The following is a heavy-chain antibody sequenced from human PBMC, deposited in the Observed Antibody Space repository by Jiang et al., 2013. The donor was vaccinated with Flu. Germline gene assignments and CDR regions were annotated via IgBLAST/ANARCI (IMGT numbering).Heavy chain of an antibody. CDR1: GDSISSTNHF. J-gene: IGHJ2*01. CDR3: ARLPCRGGSCKYWYFDL. V-gene: IGHV4-39*01. CDR2: IYYSGST. D-gene: IGHD2-15*01. Sequence: LLKPSETVSLTCTVSGDSISSTNHFWGWIRQHPGKDLEWIGSIYYSGSTYYNPSLERRVTMSVDTSKSQFSLKLTSVTAADTAVYYCARLPCRGGSCKYWYFDLWGRGTLVTVSS.